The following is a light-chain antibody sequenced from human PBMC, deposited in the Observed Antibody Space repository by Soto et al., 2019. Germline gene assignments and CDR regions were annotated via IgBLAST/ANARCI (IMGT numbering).Light chain of an antibody. Sequence: QSALTQPASVSGSPGQSITISCTGTSSNVGSYKLVSWYQQHPGKAPKLMIFEVNKRPSGVSNRFSGSKSGNTASLTISGLKVEDAADYYCCSSGGSPTYVFGNGTKVTVL. CDR1: SSNVGSYKL. CDR2: EVN. V-gene: IGLV2-23*02. J-gene: IGLJ1*01. CDR3: CSSGGSPTYV.